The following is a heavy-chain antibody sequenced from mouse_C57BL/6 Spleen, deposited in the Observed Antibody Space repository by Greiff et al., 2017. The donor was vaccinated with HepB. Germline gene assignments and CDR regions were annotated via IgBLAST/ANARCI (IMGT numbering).Heavy chain of an antibody. CDR3: ARWYYGSSYTGY. CDR2: IYPGDGDT. V-gene: IGHV1-82*01. Sequence: QVQLKQSGPELVKPGASVKISCKASGYAFSSSWMNWVKQRPGKGLEWIGRIYPGDGDTNYNGKFKGKATLTADKSSSTAYMQLSSLTSEDSAVYFCARWYYGSSYTGYWGQGTTLTVSS. J-gene: IGHJ2*01. CDR1: GYAFSSSW. D-gene: IGHD1-1*01.